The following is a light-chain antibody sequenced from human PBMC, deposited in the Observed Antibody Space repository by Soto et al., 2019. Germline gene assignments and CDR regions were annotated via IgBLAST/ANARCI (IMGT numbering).Light chain of an antibody. V-gene: IGLV2-14*01. CDR2: DVS. CDR1: STDIGGYNY. J-gene: IGLJ2*01. Sequence: QSALTQPASVSGSPGQSITFSCTGTSTDIGGYNYVSWYQQHPGKAPKLMIFDVSNRPSGVSYRFSGSKSGNTASLTISGLQAEDEADYYCSLYTSSSTLLFGGGTKLTVL. CDR3: SLYTSSSTLL.